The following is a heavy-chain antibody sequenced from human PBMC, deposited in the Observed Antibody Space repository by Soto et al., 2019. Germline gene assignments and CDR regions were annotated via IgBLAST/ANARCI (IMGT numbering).Heavy chain of an antibody. J-gene: IGHJ6*02. CDR3: ARDTNYMMDG. D-gene: IGHD2-8*01. Sequence: PGGSLRLSCAASGFTFSGFTFSSYWIHWVRQAPGKGLVWVARINGDGSSTSYADSVKGRFTISRDNAKNTLHLQMNGLTADDTAVYYCARDTNYMMDGWGQGTTVTVSS. CDR2: INGDGSST. V-gene: IGHV3-74*01. CDR1: GFTFSGFTFSSYW.